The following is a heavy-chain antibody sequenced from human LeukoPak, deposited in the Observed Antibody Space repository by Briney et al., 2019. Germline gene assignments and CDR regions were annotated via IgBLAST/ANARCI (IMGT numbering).Heavy chain of an antibody. CDR1: GFTFSSYW. CDR3: ARVSSVWQLVARGAIDY. V-gene: IGHV3-66*01. Sequence: GGSLRLSCAASGFTFSSYWMSWVRQAPGKGLEWVSVIYSGGSTYYADSVKGRFTISRDNSRNTLYLQMNSLRPEDTTMYYCARVSSVWQLVARGAIDYWGQGTLVTVSS. CDR2: IYSGGST. J-gene: IGHJ4*02. D-gene: IGHD6-6*01.